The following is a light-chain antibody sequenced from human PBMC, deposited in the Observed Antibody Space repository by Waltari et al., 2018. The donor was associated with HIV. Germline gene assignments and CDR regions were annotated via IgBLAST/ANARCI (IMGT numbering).Light chain of an antibody. Sequence: QSALTQPPSASGSPGQSVTISCTGTSSDIGAYNYVSWFQQHPGKAPKLMIFDVSKRPSGVPDRVSGSKSGNTASLTVSGLHAEDEADYYCASHAGSKDVFGGGTKLTVL. CDR2: DVS. CDR3: ASHAGSKDV. CDR1: SSDIGAYNY. J-gene: IGLJ2*01. V-gene: IGLV2-8*01.